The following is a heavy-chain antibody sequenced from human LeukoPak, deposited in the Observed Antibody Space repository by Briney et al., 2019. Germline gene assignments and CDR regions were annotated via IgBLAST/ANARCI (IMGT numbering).Heavy chain of an antibody. D-gene: IGHD5-24*01. CDR2: INHSGST. V-gene: IGHV4-34*01. CDR1: GGSFSGYY. J-gene: IGHJ4*02. CDR3: ARIPLGPDGYNSR. Sequence: SETLSLTCAVYGGSFSGYYWSWIRQPPGKGLVWIGEINHSGSTNYNPSLKSRVTISVDTSKNQFSLKLSSVTAADTAVYYCARIPLGPDGYNSRWGQGTLVTVSS.